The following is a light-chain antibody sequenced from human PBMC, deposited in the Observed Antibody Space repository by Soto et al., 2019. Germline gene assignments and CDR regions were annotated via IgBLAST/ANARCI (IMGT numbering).Light chain of an antibody. Sequence: SYELTQPPSVSVAPGQTATITCGGDNVGSKTVHWYQQKPGQAPVLVVYDDSDRPSGIPERFSGSNSGHTATLTISRVEAGDEAVYYCQVLDTTNHHIYVFGTGTKV. V-gene: IGLV3-21*02. CDR1: NVGSKT. CDR3: QVLDTTNHHIYV. CDR2: DDS. J-gene: IGLJ1*01.